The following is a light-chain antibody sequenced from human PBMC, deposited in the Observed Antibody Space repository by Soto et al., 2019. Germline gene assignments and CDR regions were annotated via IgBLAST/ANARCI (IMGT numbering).Light chain of an antibody. CDR3: TSFAGSDKLI. J-gene: IGLJ2*01. CDR2: EVY. V-gene: IGLV2-8*01. CDR1: ASDIGAYNV. Sequence: QSVLTQPPSASGSPGQSATISCTGAASDIGAYNVVSWYQQYPGKAPKLMIYEVYKRPSGVPDRFSGSKSGNTASLTVSGLQPEDEADYYCTSFAGSDKLIFGGGTKVTVL.